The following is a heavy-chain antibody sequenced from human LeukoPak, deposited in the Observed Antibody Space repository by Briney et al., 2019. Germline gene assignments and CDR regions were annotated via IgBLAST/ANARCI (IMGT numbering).Heavy chain of an antibody. CDR2: ISSSGSTI. Sequence: PGGSLRLSCAASGLIFNNYWMNWVRQAPGKGLEWVSYISSSGSTIYYADSVKGRFTISRDNAKNSLYLRMNSLRAEDTAVYYCARDPQGYYFDYWGQGTLVTVSS. V-gene: IGHV3-48*03. J-gene: IGHJ4*02. CDR1: GLIFNNYW. CDR3: ARDPQGYYFDY.